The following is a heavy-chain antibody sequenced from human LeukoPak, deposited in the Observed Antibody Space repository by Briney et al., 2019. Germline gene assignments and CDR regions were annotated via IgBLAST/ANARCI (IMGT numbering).Heavy chain of an antibody. Sequence: GGSLRLSCAAYGFTFSNHGMDWVRQAPGKGLEWVANIKQDGSEKYYVDSVKGRFTISRDNAKNSLYLQMNSLRAEDTAVYYCAKGASFDPWGQGTLVTVSS. J-gene: IGHJ5*02. CDR3: AKGASFDP. V-gene: IGHV3-7*01. CDR2: IKQDGSEK. CDR1: GFTFSNHG.